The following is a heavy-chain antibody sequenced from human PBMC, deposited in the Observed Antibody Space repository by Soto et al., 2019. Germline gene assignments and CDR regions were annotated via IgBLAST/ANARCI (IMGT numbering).Heavy chain of an antibody. Sequence: ASVKVSCKASGYTFTGYYMHWVRQAPGQGLEWMGWINPNSGGTNYAQKFQGWVTMTRDTSISTAYMELSRLRSDDTAVYYCARAVAVAGNGYFQHWGQGTLVTVSS. D-gene: IGHD6-19*01. J-gene: IGHJ1*01. CDR3: ARAVAVAGNGYFQH. CDR1: GYTFTGYY. CDR2: INPNSGGT. V-gene: IGHV1-2*04.